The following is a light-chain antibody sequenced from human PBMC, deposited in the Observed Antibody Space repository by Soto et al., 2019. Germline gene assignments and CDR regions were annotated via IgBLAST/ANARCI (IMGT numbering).Light chain of an antibody. V-gene: IGKV3-11*01. J-gene: IGKJ5*01. CDR3: QQRNIWPPVT. Sequence: EIVMTQSPATLSVSPGERVTLSCRASQSVTNFLAWYQQKPGQAPRLLIYGAFNRATGIPARFSGSGSGTDFTLTISSLEPEDSAIYYCQQRNIWPPVTFGQGTRLEIK. CDR2: GAF. CDR1: QSVTNF.